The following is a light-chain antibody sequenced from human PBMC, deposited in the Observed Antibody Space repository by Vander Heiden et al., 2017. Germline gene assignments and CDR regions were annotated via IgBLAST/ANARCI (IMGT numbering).Light chain of an antibody. V-gene: IGLV6-57*02. CDR2: EDN. CDR3: QSYDSSDQGV. Sequence: FMLTQPHSMSESPRKTVTFSCTAYGGSIAGNYVQWFQQRPGGAPTTVIYEDNRRPSGVPDRFSGSIDRSSNSASLTISGLKTEDEADYFCQSYDSSDQGVFGGGTKLTVL. J-gene: IGLJ2*01. CDR1: GGSIAGNY.